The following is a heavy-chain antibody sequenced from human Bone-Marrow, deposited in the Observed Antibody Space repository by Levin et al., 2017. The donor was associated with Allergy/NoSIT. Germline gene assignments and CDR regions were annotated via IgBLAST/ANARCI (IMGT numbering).Heavy chain of an antibody. CDR1: GYIFSSYW. Sequence: GESLKISCRGSGYIFSSYWIGWVRQKPGKGLEWMGIFDPDDSETKYSPSFQGQVIISVDKSINTAYLQWSSLKASDTAMYFCARQPGITEAGAVMDYWGRGTHVTVSS. CDR3: ARQPGITEAGAVMDY. J-gene: IGHJ4*02. CDR2: FDPDDSET. V-gene: IGHV5-51*01. D-gene: IGHD6-13*01.